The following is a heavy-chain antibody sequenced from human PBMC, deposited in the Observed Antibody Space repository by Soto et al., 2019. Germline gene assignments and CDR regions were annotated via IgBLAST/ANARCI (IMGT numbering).Heavy chain of an antibody. CDR1: GYTLTEFS. J-gene: IGHJ6*03. CDR2: FDPEDGET. V-gene: IGHV1-24*01. D-gene: IGHD3-3*01. CDR3: AITIFGVVTQPGYYYYYMDV. Sequence: GASVKVSCKVSGYTLTEFSMHWVRQAPGKGLEWMGGFDPEDGETIYAQKFQGRVTMTEDTSTDTAYMELSSLRSEDTAVYYCAITIFGVVTQPGYYYYYMDVWGKGTTVTVSS.